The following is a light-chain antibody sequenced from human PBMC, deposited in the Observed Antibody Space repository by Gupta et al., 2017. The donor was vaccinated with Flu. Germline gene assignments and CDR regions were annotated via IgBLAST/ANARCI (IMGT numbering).Light chain of an antibody. CDR2: DVT. Sequence: ASSSSGRNNNGRKKIYWYQQQPGTAPPMVIYDVTNRPPGIPNRFSGSNSGNTASLTISRVQAGEEADYYCRASYSGSDNVVVFGGGTKLTVL. V-gene: IGLV3-21*02. CDR3: RASYSGSDNVVV. CDR1: NNGRKK. J-gene: IGLJ2*01.